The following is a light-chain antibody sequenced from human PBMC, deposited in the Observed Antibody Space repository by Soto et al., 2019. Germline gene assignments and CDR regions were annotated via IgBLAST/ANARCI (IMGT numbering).Light chain of an antibody. Sequence: EIVLTQSPVTLALSPGERATLSCRASQSGSGTYLAWYQQKPGQAPRPLISGASRRATGIPDRFSGSGSGTDFTLTISSLEPEDFAVYYCQQYGKSPLTFGGGTKVDIK. CDR1: QSGSGTY. J-gene: IGKJ4*01. CDR3: QQYGKSPLT. CDR2: GAS. V-gene: IGKV3-20*01.